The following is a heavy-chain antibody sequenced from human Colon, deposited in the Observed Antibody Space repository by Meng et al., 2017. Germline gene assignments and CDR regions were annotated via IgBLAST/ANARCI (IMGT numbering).Heavy chain of an antibody. CDR1: GGSISSSNY. CDR2: IYLSGSP. Sequence: VQESGPGLGEPSGTLSLTCAVSGGSISSSNYWSWVRQPPGKGLEWIGQIYLSGSPSYNPSLESRVTISVDKSKNQLSLRLTSVTAADTAIYYCARHGGWHFDYWGQGTLVTVSS. J-gene: IGHJ4*02. CDR3: ARHGGWHFDY. D-gene: IGHD6-19*01. V-gene: IGHV4-4*02.